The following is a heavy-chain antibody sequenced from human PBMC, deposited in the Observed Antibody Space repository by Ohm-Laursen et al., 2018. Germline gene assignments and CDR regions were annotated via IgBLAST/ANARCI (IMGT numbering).Heavy chain of an antibody. CDR2: IHSSGNT. Sequence: SETLSLTCTVSGGSLSSYYWAWIRQPSGKGLEWIGRIHSSGNTNYNPSLKSRVTMSIDTSKSQFSLKVNSVTAADTAVYYCARSFDTYYFDLWGQGTLVTVSS. CDR1: GGSLSSYY. J-gene: IGHJ4*02. V-gene: IGHV4-4*07. CDR3: ARSFDTYYFDL. D-gene: IGHD3-16*01.